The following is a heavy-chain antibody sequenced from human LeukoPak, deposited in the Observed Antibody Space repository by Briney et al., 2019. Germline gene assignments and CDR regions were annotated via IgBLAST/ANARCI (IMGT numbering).Heavy chain of an antibody. Sequence: GASVKVSCKTFGYTFTIYYIHWVRQAPGQGLEWMGIINPNGGSTSYAQKFQGRITLTADTSTSTVYMELNSLRSEDTTMYYCARGPRRGAPTAVPQGPLDGFDIWGQGTMVTASS. CDR3: ARGPRRGAPTAVPQGPLDGFDI. D-gene: IGHD2-21*02. CDR1: GYTFTIYY. J-gene: IGHJ3*02. V-gene: IGHV1-46*01. CDR2: INPNGGST.